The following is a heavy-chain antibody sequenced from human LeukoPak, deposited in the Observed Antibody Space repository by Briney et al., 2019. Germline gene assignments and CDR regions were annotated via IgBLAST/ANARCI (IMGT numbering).Heavy chain of an antibody. V-gene: IGHV3-23*01. D-gene: IGHD2-2*01. Sequence: GGSLRLSCGASGFTFSSYAMSWVRQAPGKGLEWVSVTSGSGGTTYHEDSVKGRFTISRDNSKNTIYLKMNSLRAEDTAVYYCAPPPGPRYCSSSSCRNYDYWGQGTLVTVSS. CDR1: GFTFSSYA. CDR2: TSGSGGTT. J-gene: IGHJ4*02. CDR3: APPPGPRYCSSSSCRNYDY.